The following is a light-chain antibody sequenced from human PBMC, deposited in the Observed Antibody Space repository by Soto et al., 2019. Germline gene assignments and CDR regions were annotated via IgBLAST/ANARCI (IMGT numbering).Light chain of an antibody. CDR3: QQLNSYPPT. V-gene: IGKV1-9*01. Sequence: DIQLTQSPSFLSASVGDRVTITCRASQGISSYLAWYQQKPGKAPKLLIYAASTLQSGVPSRFSGSGSGTEFTLTISRLQPEHFATYYCQQLNSYPPTFGHGTKLEIK. CDR1: QGISSY. J-gene: IGKJ2*01. CDR2: AAS.